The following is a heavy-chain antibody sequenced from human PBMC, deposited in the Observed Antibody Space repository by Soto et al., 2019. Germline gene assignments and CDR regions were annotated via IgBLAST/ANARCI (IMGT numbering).Heavy chain of an antibody. CDR2: IDPTSSRI. D-gene: IGHD7-27*01. V-gene: IGHV3-48*02. J-gene: IGHJ3*01. CDR1: GFSFSSYS. CDR3: AGNRLTGDAREAFDV. Sequence: EAQLVESGGGLVQPGGSLRLSCVASGFSFSSYSVSWVRQAPGKGLEWISYIDPTSSRIYYADSVKGRFAISRDNAQNSPYMPVNSLRDEGTALYYCAGNRLTGDAREAFDVWGQGTMVTVSS.